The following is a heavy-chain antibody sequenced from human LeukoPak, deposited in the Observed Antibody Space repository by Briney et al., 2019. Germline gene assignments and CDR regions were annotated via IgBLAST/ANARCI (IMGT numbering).Heavy chain of an antibody. CDR2: IFYSGST. CDR3: ARHAAIRNYVGSLDS. Sequence: PSGTPSPPRTVSGGSLSSSSYYWGWVPPPPRKGLEWVGTIFYSGSTYYNPSLKSRVTVSVDTSKNQFSLKVSSVTAADTAVYYCARHAAIRNYVGSLDSWGQGTLVTVSS. D-gene: IGHD4-11*01. V-gene: IGHV4-39*01. J-gene: IGHJ4*02. CDR1: GGSLSSSSYY.